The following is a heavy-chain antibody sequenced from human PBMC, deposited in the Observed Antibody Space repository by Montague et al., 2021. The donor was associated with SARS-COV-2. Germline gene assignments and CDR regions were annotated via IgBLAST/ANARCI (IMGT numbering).Heavy chain of an antibody. J-gene: IGHJ4*02. CDR2: IYYSGST. CDR3: ARTRGYDPLFDF. CDR1: GGSISSNF. Sequence: SETLSLTCTVSGGSISSNFWSWIRQPPGKGLEWIGYIYYSGSTNXXPSLKSRVTISVDTPKKQFSLQLSSVTAADTAVYYCARTRGYDPLFDFWGQETLVTVSS. V-gene: IGHV4-59*01. D-gene: IGHD5-12*01.